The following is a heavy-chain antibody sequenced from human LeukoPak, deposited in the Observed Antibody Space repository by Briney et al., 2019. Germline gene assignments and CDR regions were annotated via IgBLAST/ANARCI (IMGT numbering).Heavy chain of an antibody. J-gene: IGHJ4*02. Sequence: PSETLSLTCTVSGGSISSYYWSWIRQPPGKGLEWIGYIYYSGSTNYNPSLKSRVTISVDTSKNQFSLKLSSVTAADTAVYYCARVRLAAAGRSIDYWGQGTLVTVSS. CDR1: GGSISSYY. D-gene: IGHD6-13*01. V-gene: IGHV4-59*01. CDR2: IYYSGST. CDR3: ARVRLAAAGRSIDY.